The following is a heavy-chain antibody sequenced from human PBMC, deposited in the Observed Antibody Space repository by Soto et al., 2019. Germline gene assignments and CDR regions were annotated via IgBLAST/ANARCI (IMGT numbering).Heavy chain of an antibody. J-gene: IGHJ4*02. V-gene: IGHV3-11*04. D-gene: IGHD3-22*01. Sequence: QVQLVESGGGLVKPGGSLRLSCAASGFSFSDNYMSWIRQAPGKGLEWVSFISSSGTTIYYADSVKGRFTISRDNAKNSLYLQMNSLRAEDTAVYYCARDPDYYDSSGYYSIDYWGQGTLVTVSS. CDR2: ISSSGTTI. CDR3: ARDPDYYDSSGYYSIDY. CDR1: GFSFSDNY.